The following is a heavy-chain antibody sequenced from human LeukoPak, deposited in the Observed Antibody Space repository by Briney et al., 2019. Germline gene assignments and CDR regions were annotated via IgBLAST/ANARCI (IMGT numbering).Heavy chain of an antibody. CDR3: ASSGIHCIGGSCYQTGWFDP. CDR2: IYYSGST. D-gene: IGHD2-15*01. V-gene: IGHV4-39*01. J-gene: IGHJ5*02. CDR1: GGSISSSSYY. Sequence: PSETLSLTCTVSGGSISSSSYYWGWIRQPPGKGLEWIGSIYYSGSTYYNPSLKSRVTISVDTSKNQSSLKLSSVTAADTAVYYCASSGIHCIGGSCYQTGWFDPWGQGTLVTVSS.